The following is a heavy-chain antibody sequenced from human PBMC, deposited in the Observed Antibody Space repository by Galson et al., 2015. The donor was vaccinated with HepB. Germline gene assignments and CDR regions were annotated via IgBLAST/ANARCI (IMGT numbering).Heavy chain of an antibody. D-gene: IGHD3-3*01. CDR3: ATWGITIFGAEGAFDI. V-gene: IGHV4-30-4*01. J-gene: IGHJ3*02. CDR2: IYYSGST. CDR1: GGSISSGDYY. Sequence: QVQLQESGPGLVKPSETLSLTCPVPGGSISSGDYYWSWIRQPPGKGLEWIGYIYYSGSTYYNPSLKSRVTISVDTSKNQFSLKLSSVTAADTAVYYCATWGITIFGAEGAFDIWGQGTMVTVSS.